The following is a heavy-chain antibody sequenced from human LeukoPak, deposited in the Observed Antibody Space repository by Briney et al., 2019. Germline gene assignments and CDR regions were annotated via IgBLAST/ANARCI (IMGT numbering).Heavy chain of an antibody. CDR2: IWYDGSNK. V-gene: IGHV3-33*01. J-gene: IGHJ4*02. CDR1: GFTFSSYG. D-gene: IGHD5-18*01. CDR3: ARGGYSYGYGFDY. Sequence: PGRSLRLSCAASGFTFSSYGVHWVRQAPGKGLEWVAVIWYDGSNKYYADSVKGRFTISRDNSKNTLYLQMNSLRAEDTAVYYCARGGYSYGYGFDYWGQGTLVTVSS.